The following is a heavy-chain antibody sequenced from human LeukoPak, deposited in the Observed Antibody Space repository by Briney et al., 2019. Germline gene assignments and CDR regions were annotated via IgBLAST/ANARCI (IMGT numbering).Heavy chain of an antibody. J-gene: IGHJ4*02. CDR3: VREAISGYSD. Sequence: PGGSLRLSCAASGFTFSNYYMSWIRQAPGKGLEWVSYISSSGSTMYYADSVKGRFTISRDNAKNSLYLQMNSLRAEDTAVYYCVREAISGYSDWGQGTLVTVSS. CDR1: GFTFSNYY. V-gene: IGHV3-11*04. D-gene: IGHD3-22*01. CDR2: ISSSGSTM.